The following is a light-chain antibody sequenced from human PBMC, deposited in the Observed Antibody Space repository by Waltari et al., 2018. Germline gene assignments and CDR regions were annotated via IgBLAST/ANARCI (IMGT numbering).Light chain of an antibody. Sequence: QSAMTQPASVSGSPGPSITISCTGTSSDVGGYNYVSWYQQYPGKAPKLMIYDVSNRPSGVSNRLSGSKAGKTAALTISGLQAENEADYYCSSYISSSTLELFGGGTSLTVL. CDR2: DVS. V-gene: IGLV2-14*03. CDR3: SSYISSSTLEL. J-gene: IGLJ2*01. CDR1: SSDVGGYNY.